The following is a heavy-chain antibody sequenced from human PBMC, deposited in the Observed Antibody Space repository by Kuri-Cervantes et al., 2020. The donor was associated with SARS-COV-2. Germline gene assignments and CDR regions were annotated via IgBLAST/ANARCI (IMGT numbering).Heavy chain of an antibody. V-gene: IGHV4-39*07. CDR3: ARVYGYYFDY. Sequence: SETLSLTCTVSGGSISSYYWGWIRQPPGKGLEWIGSIYHSGSTYYNPSLKSRVTISVDTSKNQFSLKLSSVTAADTAVYYCARVYGYYFDYWGQGTLVTVSS. CDR2: IYHSGST. D-gene: IGHD2-8*01. J-gene: IGHJ4*02. CDR1: GGSISSYY.